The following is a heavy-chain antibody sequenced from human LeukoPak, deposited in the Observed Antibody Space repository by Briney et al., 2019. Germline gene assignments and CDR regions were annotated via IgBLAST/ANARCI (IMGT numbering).Heavy chain of an antibody. D-gene: IGHD2-15*01. J-gene: IGHJ4*02. V-gene: IGHV3-21*01. CDR3: AKQESWSNFDS. CDR1: GFSFGSYT. Sequence: GGSLRLSCAASGFSFGSYTMSWVRQAPGKGLEWVAGISSHSDYIYHADSMEGRFTISRDNAKNSLYLQMNSLGAEDTAVYYCAKQESWSNFDSWGQGTLVTVSS. CDR2: ISSHSDYI.